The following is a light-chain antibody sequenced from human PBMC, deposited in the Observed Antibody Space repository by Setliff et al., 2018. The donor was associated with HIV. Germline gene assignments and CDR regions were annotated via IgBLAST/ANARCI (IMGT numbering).Light chain of an antibody. Sequence: QSALTQPPSVSGSPGQSVTISCTGTNSDVGGHDRVSWYQQPPGAAPKLLIYGVTNRPSGVPDRFSGSKSGNTAFLTISGLQADDEGDFYCCSYASISAWVFGGGTKVTVL. CDR3: CSYASISAWV. CDR1: NSDVGGHDR. V-gene: IGLV2-18*02. CDR2: GVT. J-gene: IGLJ3*02.